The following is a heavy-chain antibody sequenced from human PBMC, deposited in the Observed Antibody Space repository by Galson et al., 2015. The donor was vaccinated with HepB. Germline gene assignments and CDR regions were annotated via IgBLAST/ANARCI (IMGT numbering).Heavy chain of an antibody. D-gene: IGHD2-15*01. J-gene: IGHJ3*01. CDR3: ARSLKPDKLMSFDAFDF. CDR2: IDWDDDK. CDR1: GFSITSNTVR. Sequence: PAVVKPTQTLTLTCTISGFSITSNTVRVNWLRQPPGKALEWLARIDWDDDKFYSTSLKTRLSVSRDTTKNQVVLVMTNMDPVDTATYYCARSLKPDKLMSFDAFDFWGPGTLVTVST. V-gene: IGHV2-70*04.